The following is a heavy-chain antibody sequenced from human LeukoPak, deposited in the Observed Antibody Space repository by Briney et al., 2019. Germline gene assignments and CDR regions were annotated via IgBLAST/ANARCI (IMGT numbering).Heavy chain of an antibody. Sequence: GGSLRLSCAASGFTFSSYTMNWVRQAPGKGLEWVSSISIGGDYIYYADSVKGRFTISRDNAKNSLFLQMNSLRTEDTAMYYCANNSGDYDYWGQGTLVTVSS. D-gene: IGHD4-17*01. CDR2: ISIGGDYI. CDR1: GFTFSSYT. J-gene: IGHJ4*02. CDR3: ANNSGDYDY. V-gene: IGHV3-21*01.